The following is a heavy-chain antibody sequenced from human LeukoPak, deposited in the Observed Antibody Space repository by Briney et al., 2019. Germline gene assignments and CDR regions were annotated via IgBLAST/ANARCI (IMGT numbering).Heavy chain of an antibody. J-gene: IGHJ5*02. CDR1: GGSISSDNYY. CDR2: IYYSGST. D-gene: IGHD6-6*01. Sequence: SETLSLTCTVSGGSISSDNYYWGWIRQPPGKGLEFIGSIYYSGSTYYNPSLKSRVTISVDTSKNQFSLKLSSVTAADTAVYYCAREGDSSSSVRFDPWGQGTLVTVSS. CDR3: AREGDSSSSVRFDP. V-gene: IGHV4-39*07.